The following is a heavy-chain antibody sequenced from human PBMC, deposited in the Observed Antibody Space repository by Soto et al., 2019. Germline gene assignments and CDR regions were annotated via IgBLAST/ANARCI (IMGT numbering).Heavy chain of an antibody. CDR3: ARIMYGDSVHWNFDL. V-gene: IGHV2-26*01. CDR2: IFSNDEK. Sequence: QVTLKESGPVLVKPTETLTLTCTVSGFSLTNARMGVSWIRQPPGKALEWLTHIFSNDEKSYSTSLKNRLTISNDTAKSQVVLIMTHMDPVDTATYYCARIMYGDSVHWNFDLWGRGTLVAVSS. D-gene: IGHD4-17*01. J-gene: IGHJ2*01. CDR1: GFSLTNARMG.